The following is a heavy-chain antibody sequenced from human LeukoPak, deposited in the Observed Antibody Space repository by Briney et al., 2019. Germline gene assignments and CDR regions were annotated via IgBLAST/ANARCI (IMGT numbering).Heavy chain of an antibody. V-gene: IGHV3-20*04. CDR2: IDRNGDST. CDR3: ARDHKGGDGADAFDI. CDR1: GFTFDDYG. Sequence: GGSLRLSCAASGFTFDDYGMSWVRQAPGKGLEWVSGIDRNGDSTGYADSVEGRFTISRDNAKNSLYPQMDSLRAEDTALYYCARDHKGGDGADAFDIWGHGTMVTVSS. D-gene: IGHD5-24*01. J-gene: IGHJ3*02.